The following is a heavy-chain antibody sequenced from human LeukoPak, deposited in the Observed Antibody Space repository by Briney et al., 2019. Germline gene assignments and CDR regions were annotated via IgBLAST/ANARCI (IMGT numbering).Heavy chain of an antibody. D-gene: IGHD5-24*01. V-gene: IGHV3-30*02. CDR3: AKAPRVEMAPWPY. J-gene: IGHJ4*02. Sequence: DSVKGRFTISRDNSKNTLYLQMNSLRTEDTAVYYCAKAPRVEMAPWPYWGQGTLVTVSS.